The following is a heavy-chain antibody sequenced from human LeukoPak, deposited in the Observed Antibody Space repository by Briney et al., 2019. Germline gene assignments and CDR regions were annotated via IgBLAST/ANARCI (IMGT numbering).Heavy chain of an antibody. CDR2: IYYSGST. CDR3: ARPSGGIYFDY. Sequence: SETLSLTCTVSGGSISSSSYYWGWIRQPPGKGLEWIGSIYYSGSTYSNPSLKSRVTISVDTSKNQFSLKLSSVTAADTAVYYCARPSGGIYFDYWGQGTLVTVSS. CDR1: GGSISSSSYY. D-gene: IGHD3-10*01. J-gene: IGHJ4*02. V-gene: IGHV4-39*01.